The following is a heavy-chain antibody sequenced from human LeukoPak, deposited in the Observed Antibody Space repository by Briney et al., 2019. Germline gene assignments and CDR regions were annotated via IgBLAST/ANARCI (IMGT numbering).Heavy chain of an antibody. CDR3: ARDDRRADAFDI. CDR2: IYYSGST. V-gene: IGHV4-59*12. Sequence: SETLSLTCTVSGGSISSYYWSWIRQPPGKGLEWIGYIYYSGSTNYNPSLKSRVTISVDTSKNQFSLKLSSVTAADTAVYYCARDDRRADAFDIWGQGTMVTVSS. CDR1: GGSISSYY. J-gene: IGHJ3*02.